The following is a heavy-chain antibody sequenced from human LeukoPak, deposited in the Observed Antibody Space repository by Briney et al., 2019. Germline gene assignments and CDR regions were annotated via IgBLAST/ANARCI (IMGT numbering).Heavy chain of an antibody. V-gene: IGHV3-23*01. CDR2: ISGSGDNT. J-gene: IGHJ6*03. D-gene: IGHD3-16*01. CDR1: GFTFSSYA. Sequence: PGGSLRLSCAASGFTFSSYAMTWVRQAPGKGLEWVSAISGSGDNTYYADSVKGRFTISRDNSKNTLFLQMNSLRAEDTAVYYCAKAGGDPYYFYYYMDVWGKGTTVTVSS. CDR3: AKAGGDPYYFYYYMDV.